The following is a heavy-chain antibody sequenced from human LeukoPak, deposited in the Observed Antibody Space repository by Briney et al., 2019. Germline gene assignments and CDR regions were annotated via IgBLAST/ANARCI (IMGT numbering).Heavy chain of an antibody. Sequence: PSETLSLTCTVSGGSISSYYWSWIRQPAGKGLEWIGRIYTSGSTNYNPSLKSRVTKSVDTSKNQFSLKLSSVTAAGTAVYYCARDFCSSTSCYTGGGAYNWFDPWGQGTLVTVSS. CDR3: ARDFCSSTSCYTGGGAYNWFDP. J-gene: IGHJ5*02. CDR2: IYTSGST. CDR1: GGSISSYY. V-gene: IGHV4-4*07. D-gene: IGHD2-2*02.